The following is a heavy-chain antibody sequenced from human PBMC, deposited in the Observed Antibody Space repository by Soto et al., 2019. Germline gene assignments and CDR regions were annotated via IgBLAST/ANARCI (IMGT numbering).Heavy chain of an antibody. V-gene: IGHV1-3*01. CDR3: ARVLLSLNLLWFGESALGY. D-gene: IGHD3-10*01. Sequence: GASVKVSCKASGYTFTSYAMHWVRQAPGQRLEWMGWINAGNGNTKYSQKFQGRVTITRDTSASTAYMELSSLRSEDTAVYYCARVLLSLNLLWFGESALGYWGQGTLVTVSS. CDR1: GYTFTSYA. CDR2: INAGNGNT. J-gene: IGHJ4*02.